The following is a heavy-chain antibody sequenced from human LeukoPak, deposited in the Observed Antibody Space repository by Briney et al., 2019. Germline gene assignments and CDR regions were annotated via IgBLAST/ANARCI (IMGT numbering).Heavy chain of an antibody. Sequence: PGGSLRLSCAASGFTFSTYAMNWVRQAPGKGLEWVSTLSGSGGTTYYADSVKGRFTISRDNSKNTLFLHMNSLRAEDTAVYCCAKDTGGWYFDLWGRGALVTVSS. V-gene: IGHV3-23*01. D-gene: IGHD1-26*01. CDR1: GFTFSTYA. CDR3: AKDTGGWYFDL. J-gene: IGHJ2*01. CDR2: LSGSGGTT.